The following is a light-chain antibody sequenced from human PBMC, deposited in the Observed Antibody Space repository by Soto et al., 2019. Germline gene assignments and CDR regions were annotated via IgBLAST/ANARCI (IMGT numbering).Light chain of an antibody. Sequence: DMQITQSPSSLSASVGDRVTITCHASQDINKNLIWYQQKPGKAPKLLIYDASDLETGVPSRFSGSGSGTGFTFTISSLQPEDFATYYCQQYESLPLTLGQGTRMEIK. CDR3: QQYESLPLT. CDR2: DAS. J-gene: IGKJ5*01. CDR1: QDINKN. V-gene: IGKV1-33*01.